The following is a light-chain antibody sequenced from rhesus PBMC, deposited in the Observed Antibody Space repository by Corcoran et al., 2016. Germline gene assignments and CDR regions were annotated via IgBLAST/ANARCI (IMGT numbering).Light chain of an antibody. V-gene: IGKV1S14*01. J-gene: IGKJ1*01. CDR3: RQHNSYPRT. CDR1: QGIRNH. CDR2: YAS. Sequence: DIQMTQSPSSLSASVGDTVTITCRASQGIRNHLAWYQEKTGNAPKPLIYYASNLESGVPSRFSGSGCGTDFSLTISSLQPEDFAIYYCRQHNSYPRTFGQGTKVEIK.